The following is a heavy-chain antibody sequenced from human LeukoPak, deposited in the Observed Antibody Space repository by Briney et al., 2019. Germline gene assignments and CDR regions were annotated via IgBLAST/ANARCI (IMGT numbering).Heavy chain of an antibody. D-gene: IGHD3-22*01. CDR3: ARGQNRITMIVVAHNWFDP. J-gene: IGHJ5*02. CDR2: INHSGST. V-gene: IGHV4-34*01. Sequence: PSETLSLTCAVYGGSFSGYYWSWIRQPPGKGLEWIGEINHSGSTNYNPSLKSRVTISVDTSKNQFSLKLSSVTAADTAVYYCARGQNRITMIVVAHNWFDPWGQGTLVTVSS. CDR1: GGSFSGYY.